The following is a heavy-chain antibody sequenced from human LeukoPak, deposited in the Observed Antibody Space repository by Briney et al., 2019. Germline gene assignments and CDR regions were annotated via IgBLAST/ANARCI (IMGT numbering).Heavy chain of an antibody. D-gene: IGHD3-9*01. CDR2: VTSGGST. V-gene: IGHV3-23*01. CDR1: GFTFSTHA. CDR3: AKGQTYYDTLTGYPRYYYYGMDA. J-gene: IGHJ6*02. Sequence: PGGSLRLSCAASGFTFSTHAMSWVRQAPGKGLEWVSAVTSGGSTYNADSVKGRFTISRDDSKNMLYLQMNSLRAEDTAVYYCAKGQTYYDTLTGYPRYYYYGMDAWGQGTTVTVAS.